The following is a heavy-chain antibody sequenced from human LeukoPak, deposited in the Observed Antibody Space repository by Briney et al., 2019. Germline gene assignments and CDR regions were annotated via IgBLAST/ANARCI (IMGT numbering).Heavy chain of an antibody. CDR3: ASSLYDSSGYYLLNAFDI. CDR2: INPNSGGT. CDR1: GYTFTGYY. J-gene: IGHJ3*02. D-gene: IGHD3-22*01. V-gene: IGHV1-2*02. Sequence: ASVKVSCKASGYTFTGYYMHWVRQAPGQGLEWMGWINPNSGGTNYAQKFQGRVTMTRDTSISTAYMELSRLRSDDTAVYYCASSLYDSSGYYLLNAFDIWGQGTMVTVSS.